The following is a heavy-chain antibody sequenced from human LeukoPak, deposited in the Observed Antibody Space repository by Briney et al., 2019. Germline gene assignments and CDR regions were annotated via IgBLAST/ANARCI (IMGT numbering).Heavy chain of an antibody. J-gene: IGHJ5*02. V-gene: IGHV4-38-2*02. CDR2: LYHSGST. CDR1: AYSISSGYY. Sequence: SETLSLTCTVSAYSISSGYYWGWIRQPPGKGLEWIGSLYHSGSTYYNPSLKTRVTVSVDTSKNQFSLKLSSVTAADTAVYYCARLIFWSGYWFDPWGQGTLVTVSS. D-gene: IGHD3-3*01. CDR3: ARLIFWSGYWFDP.